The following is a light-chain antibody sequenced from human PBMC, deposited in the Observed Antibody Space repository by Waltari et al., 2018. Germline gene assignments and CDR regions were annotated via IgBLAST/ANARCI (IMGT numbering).Light chain of an antibody. CDR3: QKYGTLPAT. Sequence: EIVLTQSPGTLSLSPGERATLSCRASQSVSSTLAWSQQKPGQAPRLLIYDASSRATGIPDRFSGSGSGTDFSLTISRLGPEDFAVYYCQKYGTLPATFGQGTKVEIK. J-gene: IGKJ1*01. CDR2: DAS. CDR1: QSVSST. V-gene: IGKV3-20*01.